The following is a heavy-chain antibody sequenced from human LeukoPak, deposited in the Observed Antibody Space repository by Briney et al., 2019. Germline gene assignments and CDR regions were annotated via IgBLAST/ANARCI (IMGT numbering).Heavy chain of an antibody. Sequence: PGRSLRLSCAASGFTFSSYAMHWVRQAPGKGLEWVAVISYDGSNKYYADSVKGRFTISRDNSKNTLYLQMNSLRAEDTAVYYCARERGHLDYWGQGTLVTVSS. V-gene: IGHV3-30*14. D-gene: IGHD6-25*01. CDR2: ISYDGSNK. CDR3: ARERGHLDY. CDR1: GFTFSSYA. J-gene: IGHJ4*02.